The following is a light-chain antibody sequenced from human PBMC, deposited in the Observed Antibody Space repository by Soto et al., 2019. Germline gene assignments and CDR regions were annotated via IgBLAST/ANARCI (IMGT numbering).Light chain of an antibody. V-gene: IGKV3-20*01. CDR1: QSISSSF. J-gene: IGKJ5*01. CDR3: QQYDNSPIT. Sequence: EIVLTQSPGILSLSPGDRASLSCGAGQSISSSFLAWYEQEPVQAPGLVIYGASSRATGIPDRFSGTWSETDGTLTIRRLEPEDGAVYDGQQYDNSPITFGQGTRLEIK. CDR2: GAS.